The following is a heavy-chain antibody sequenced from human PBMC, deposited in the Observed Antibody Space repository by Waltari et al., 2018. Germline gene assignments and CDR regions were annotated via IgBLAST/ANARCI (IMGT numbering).Heavy chain of an antibody. CDR3: ARNTYYYDNSGHYVFDY. D-gene: IGHD3-22*01. J-gene: IGHJ4*02. V-gene: IGHV1-69*01. CDR2: IIPILGTT. CDR1: GGPLSPYA. Sequence: QVQLVQSGAEVKKPGSSVKVSCKDSGGPLSPYAISWLRQAPGQGLEWMGGIIPILGTTNYAQKFQGRVTITADESTSTAYMELSSLRSEDTAVYYCARNTYYYDNSGHYVFDYWGQGTLVTVSS.